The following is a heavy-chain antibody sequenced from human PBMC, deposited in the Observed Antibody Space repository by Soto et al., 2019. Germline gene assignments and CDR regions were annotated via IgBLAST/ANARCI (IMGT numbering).Heavy chain of an antibody. CDR1: GFTFSTYW. Sequence: EVQLVESGGGLAQPGGSLRLSCAASGFTFSTYWIHWVRQAPGKGRVWVSRINSDGSSTNYADSVKGRRTISRDNAKNTLFLQMNSLRAEDTAVYYCARDRWGGGRHMDVWGQGTTVTVSS. J-gene: IGHJ6*02. CDR3: ARDRWGGGRHMDV. CDR2: INSDGSST. V-gene: IGHV3-74*01. D-gene: IGHD3-10*01.